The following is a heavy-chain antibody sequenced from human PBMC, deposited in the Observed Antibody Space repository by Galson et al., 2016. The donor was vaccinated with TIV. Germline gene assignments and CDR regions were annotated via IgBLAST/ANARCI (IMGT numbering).Heavy chain of an antibody. Sequence: SLRLSCAASGFTFSIFAMTWVRQAPGMGLEWVSAISGGGGSTYYADSVKGRFTISRDNSRNTLFLQMNRLRAEDTAVVYCTKVPSSGFSYYYGLDVWGHGTTVTVSS. V-gene: IGHV3-23*01. CDR1: GFTFSIFA. CDR3: TKVPSSGFSYYYGLDV. J-gene: IGHJ6*01. CDR2: ISGGGGST. D-gene: IGHD3-22*01.